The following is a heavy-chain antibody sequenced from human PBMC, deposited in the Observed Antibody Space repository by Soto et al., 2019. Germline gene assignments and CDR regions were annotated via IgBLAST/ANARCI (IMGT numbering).Heavy chain of an antibody. D-gene: IGHD3-10*01. CDR3: APMVRDY. CDR2: INTDGSTT. V-gene: IGHV3-74*01. Sequence: GGSLRLSCAASGFTFRTYWMHWVRQAPGKGLVWVSRINTDGSTTNYADSVKGRFTISRDNAKNTLYLQMNSLRAEDTAVYYCAPMVRDYWGQGTLVTVSS. J-gene: IGHJ4*02. CDR1: GFTFRTYW.